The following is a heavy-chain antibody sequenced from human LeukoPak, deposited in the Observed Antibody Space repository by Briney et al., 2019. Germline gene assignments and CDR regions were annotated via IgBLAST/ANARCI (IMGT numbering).Heavy chain of an antibody. V-gene: IGHV3-11*06. CDR3: AIGGSSWYDY. CDR1: GFTFSDYY. D-gene: IGHD6-13*01. CDR2: ISSSSSYT. J-gene: IGHJ4*02. Sequence: PGGSMRLSCAASGFTFSDYYMSWIRQAPGEGLEWVSYISSSSSYTNYADSVKGRFTISRDNAKNLLYLQMNSLRAEDTAVYYCAIGGSSWYDYWGQGTLVTVSS.